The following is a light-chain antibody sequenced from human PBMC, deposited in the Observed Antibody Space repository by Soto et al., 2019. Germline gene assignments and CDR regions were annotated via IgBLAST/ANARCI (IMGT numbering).Light chain of an antibody. CDR3: QQYGRSGT. CDR1: QSVSSSH. Sequence: DIVFTQTPSTLSLSPAERATLSCSASQSVSSSHLAWYQQKPGQAPRLLIYGASNRATGIPDRFSGSGSGTDFTLTISRLEPEDFAVYYCQQYGRSGTFGQGTKVDIK. V-gene: IGKV3-20*01. CDR2: GAS. J-gene: IGKJ1*01.